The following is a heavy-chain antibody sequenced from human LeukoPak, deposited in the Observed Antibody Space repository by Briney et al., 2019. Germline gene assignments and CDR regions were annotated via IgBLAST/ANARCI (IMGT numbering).Heavy chain of an antibody. V-gene: IGHV1-2*02. CDR1: GYTFTGYY. CDR2: INPNSGGT. CDR3: AGDRSSYDAFDI. Sequence: ASVKVSCKASGYTFTGYYMHWVRQAPGQGLEWMGWINPNSGGTNYAQKFQGRVTMTRDTSTSTVYMELSSLKSEDTAVYYCAGDRSSYDAFDIWGQGTMVTVSS. J-gene: IGHJ3*02. D-gene: IGHD3-3*01.